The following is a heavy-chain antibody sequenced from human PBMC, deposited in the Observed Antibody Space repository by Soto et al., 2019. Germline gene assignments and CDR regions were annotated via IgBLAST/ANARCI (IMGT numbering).Heavy chain of an antibody. CDR1: GYTFTSYG. Sequence: GASVKVSCKASGYTFTSYGISWVRQAPGQGLEWMGWISAYNGNTNYAQKLQGRVTMTTDTSTSTAYMELRSLRSDDTAVYYCARDWSITMVRVQGYWGQGTLVTVSS. J-gene: IGHJ4*02. D-gene: IGHD3-10*01. CDR3: ARDWSITMVRVQGY. V-gene: IGHV1-18*01. CDR2: ISAYNGNT.